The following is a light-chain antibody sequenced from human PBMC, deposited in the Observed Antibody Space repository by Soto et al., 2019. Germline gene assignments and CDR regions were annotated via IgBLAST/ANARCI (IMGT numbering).Light chain of an antibody. J-gene: IGKJ4*01. CDR1: QSVSSY. CDR2: DAS. V-gene: IGKV3-11*01. CDR3: QQANSFPLT. Sequence: EIVLTQSPATLSLSPGERATLSCRARQSVSSYLAWYQQKPGQAPRLLIYDASNRATGIPARFSGSGSGTDFTLTISSLEPEDFATYYCQQANSFPLTFGGGTKVEIK.